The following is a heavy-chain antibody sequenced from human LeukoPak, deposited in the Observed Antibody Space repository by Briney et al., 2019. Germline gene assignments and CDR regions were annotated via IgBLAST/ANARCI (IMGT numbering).Heavy chain of an antibody. CDR1: GGSISSSSYY. CDR2: IYYSGST. V-gene: IGHV4-39*01. D-gene: IGHD3-10*01. Sequence: SETLSVTCTVSGGSISSSSYYWGWIRQPPGKGLEWIGSIYYSGSTYYNPSLKSRVTISVDTSKNQFSLKLSSVTAADTAVYYCARHRPLLWFGESPGFDYWGQGTLVTVSS. CDR3: ARHRPLLWFGESPGFDY. J-gene: IGHJ4*02.